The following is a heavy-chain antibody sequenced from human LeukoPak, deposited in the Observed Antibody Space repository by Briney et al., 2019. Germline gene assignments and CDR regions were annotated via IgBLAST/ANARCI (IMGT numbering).Heavy chain of an antibody. D-gene: IGHD3-3*01. Sequence: PSETLSLTCIVSGDSISNSGWSGGWIRQPPGKGLEWIGTMPYDENVADHVIPSYNPSLKSRVSISADTSKNQLSLKVNSVTAADTASYYCARLTLTGVGGRGWFDAWGQGTLVIVSS. CDR3: ARLTLTGVGGRGWFDA. CDR1: GDSISNSGWS. V-gene: IGHV4-39*01. CDR2: MPYDENVADHVIP. J-gene: IGHJ5*02.